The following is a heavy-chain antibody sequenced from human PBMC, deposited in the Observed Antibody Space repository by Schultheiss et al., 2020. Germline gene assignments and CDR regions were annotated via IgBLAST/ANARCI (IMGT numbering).Heavy chain of an antibody. CDR3: ARYGMQDYYGMDV. D-gene: IGHD1-1*01. Sequence: GGSLRLSCAASGFTFDDHAMHWVRQAPGKGLEWVSGISWNSAGIGYADSVKGRFTISRDNAKNSLYLQMNSLRAEDTAVYYCARYGMQDYYGMDVWGQGTTVTVSS. J-gene: IGHJ6*02. V-gene: IGHV3-9*01. CDR1: GFTFDDHA. CDR2: ISWNSAGI.